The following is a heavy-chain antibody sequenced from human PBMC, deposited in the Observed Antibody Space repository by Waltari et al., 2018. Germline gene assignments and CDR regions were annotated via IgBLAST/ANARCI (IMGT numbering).Heavy chain of an antibody. CDR1: GDVMSRTHW. CDR2: VYGSGKT. J-gene: IGHJ4*02. V-gene: IGHV4-4*02. D-gene: IGHD2-15*01. Sequence: QLQLQESGPGLVKPSGTLSLTCTVSGDVMSRTHWWSWVRQPPGKGLEWRGQVYGSGKTNNNPSFASRVTISLDTSTNEFSLKVTSAAAADTAVYYCARDRGRGLYLDSWGQGILVTVSP. CDR3: ARDRGRGLYLDS.